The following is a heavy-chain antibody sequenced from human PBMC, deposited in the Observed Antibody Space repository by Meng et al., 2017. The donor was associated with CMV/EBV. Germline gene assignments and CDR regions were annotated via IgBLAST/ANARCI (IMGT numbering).Heavy chain of an antibody. V-gene: IGHV3-74*01. J-gene: IGHJ6*02. D-gene: IGHD6-13*01. CDR3: AREAAETYYYYGMDV. Sequence: GESLKISCAASGFTFSSYWMHWVRQAPGKGLVWVSRINSDGSSTSYADSVKGRFTISRDNAKNTLYLQMNSLRAEDTAVYYCAREAAETYYYYGMDVWGQRTTVTVSS. CDR1: GFTFSSYW. CDR2: INSDGSST.